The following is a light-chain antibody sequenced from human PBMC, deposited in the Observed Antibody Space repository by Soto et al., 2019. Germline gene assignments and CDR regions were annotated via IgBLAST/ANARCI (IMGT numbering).Light chain of an antibody. CDR1: QSVSST. CDR3: QQYYQWPLT. Sequence: EIVMTQSPATLSVSPGERATLSCRASQSVSSTLAWYQQIPGQAPRLLNYGTSTRATGITARFSGSGSGTEFTLTISSLQSEDFAFYYCQQYYQWPLTFGGGTKVEVK. J-gene: IGKJ4*01. CDR2: GTS. V-gene: IGKV3-15*01.